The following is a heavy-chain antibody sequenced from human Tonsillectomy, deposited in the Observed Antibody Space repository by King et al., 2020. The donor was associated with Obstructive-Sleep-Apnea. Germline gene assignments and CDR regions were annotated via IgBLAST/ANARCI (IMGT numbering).Heavy chain of an antibody. D-gene: IGHD1-26*01. Sequence: VQLVESGGGLVQPGGSLRLSCAASGFTFSNYAMSWVRQAPGKGLEWASAISGSGGRTYHSDSVKGRFSISRDNSKDTLYLQMNRLRAEDTAVYYCAKGYGSGELIPYYGMDVWGQGTTVTVSS. J-gene: IGHJ6*02. V-gene: IGHV3-23*04. CDR3: AKGYGSGELIPYYGMDV. CDR1: GFTFSNYA. CDR2: ISGSGGRT.